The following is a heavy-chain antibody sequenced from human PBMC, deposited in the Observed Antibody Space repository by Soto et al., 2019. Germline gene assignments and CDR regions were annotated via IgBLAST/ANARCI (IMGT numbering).Heavy chain of an antibody. Sequence: EVQLVESGGGLVQPGGSLRLSCAASGFTVSSNYMSWVRQAPGKGLEWVSVIYSGGSTYYADSVKGRFTISRDNSKNTLYLQMNSLRAEDTAVYYCARRWMYCSGGSGSEFDIWGQGTMVTVSS. V-gene: IGHV3-66*01. J-gene: IGHJ3*02. D-gene: IGHD2-15*01. CDR1: GFTVSSNY. CDR3: ARRWMYCSGGSGSEFDI. CDR2: IYSGGST.